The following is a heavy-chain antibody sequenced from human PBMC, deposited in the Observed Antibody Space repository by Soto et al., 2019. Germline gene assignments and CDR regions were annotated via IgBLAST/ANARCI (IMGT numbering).Heavy chain of an antibody. D-gene: IGHD3-3*01. J-gene: IGHJ6*02. CDR2: ISAYNGNT. CDR1: GYTFTSYG. CDR3: ARVSTPTYYDFWSGYKTDYYGMDV. Sequence: VASVKVSCKASGYTFTSYGISWVRQAPGQGLEWTGWISAYNGNTNYAQKLQGRVTMTTDTSTSTAYMELRSLRSDDTAVYYCARVSTPTYYDFWSGYKTDYYGMDVWGQGTTVTVSS. V-gene: IGHV1-18*01.